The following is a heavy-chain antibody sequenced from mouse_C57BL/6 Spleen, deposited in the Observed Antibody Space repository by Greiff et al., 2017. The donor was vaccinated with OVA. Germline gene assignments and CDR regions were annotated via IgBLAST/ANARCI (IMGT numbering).Heavy chain of an antibody. Sequence: DVKLVESGEGLVKPGGSLKLSCAASGFTFSSYAMSWVRQTPEKRLEWVAYISSGGDYIYYADTVKGRFTISRDNARNTLYLQLSSLKSEDTAMYYCTGEGGMVTTREKNCYFDVWGTGTTVTVSS. J-gene: IGHJ1*03. CDR2: ISSGGDYI. CDR1: GFTFSSYA. V-gene: IGHV5-9-1*02. CDR3: TGEGGMVTTREKNCYFDV. D-gene: IGHD2-2*01.